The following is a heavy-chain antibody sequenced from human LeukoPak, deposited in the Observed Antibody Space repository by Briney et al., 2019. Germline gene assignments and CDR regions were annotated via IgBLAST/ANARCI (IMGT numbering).Heavy chain of an antibody. D-gene: IGHD2-15*01. CDR1: GGSISSYY. V-gene: IGHV4-59*01. J-gene: IGHJ3*02. Sequence: SETLSLTCTVSGGSISSYYWSWIRQPPGKGLEWIGYIYYSGSTNYNPSLKSRVTISVDTSKNQFSLKLSSVTAADTAVYYCASIKIYCSGGSCKPDAFDIWGQGTVVTVSS. CDR3: ASIKIYCSGGSCKPDAFDI. CDR2: IYYSGST.